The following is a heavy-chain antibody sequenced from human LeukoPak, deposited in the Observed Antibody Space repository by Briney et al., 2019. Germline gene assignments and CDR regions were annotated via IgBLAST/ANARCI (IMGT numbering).Heavy chain of an antibody. CDR3: AKTSNYYDSSAYSD. CDR2: ISSTSSTR. V-gene: IGHV3-48*01. CDR1: GFTFNSYG. Sequence: GSLRLSCAASGFTFNSYGMNWVRQAPGMGLEWISYISSTSSTRYYADSVKGRFTISRDNAKNSLYLQMNSLRAEDTAVYYCAKTSNYYDSSAYSDWGQGTLVTVSS. J-gene: IGHJ4*02. D-gene: IGHD3-22*01.